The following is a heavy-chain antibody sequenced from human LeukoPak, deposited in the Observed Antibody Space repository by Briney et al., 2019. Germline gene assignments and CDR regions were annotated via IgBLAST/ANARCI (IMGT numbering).Heavy chain of an antibody. CDR3: TRLSKGRYFDYIFDY. D-gene: IGHD3-9*01. Sequence: SETLSLTCTVSGGSVSSTEFYWGWIRQPPGKGLQWLGNIYYSGSTYYNPSLTGRVTMSVDTSKNQFSLKMPSVTAADTAVYYCTRLSKGRYFDYIFDYWGQGSLVTVSS. J-gene: IGHJ4*02. CDR1: GGSVSSTEFY. V-gene: IGHV4-39*01. CDR2: IYYSGST.